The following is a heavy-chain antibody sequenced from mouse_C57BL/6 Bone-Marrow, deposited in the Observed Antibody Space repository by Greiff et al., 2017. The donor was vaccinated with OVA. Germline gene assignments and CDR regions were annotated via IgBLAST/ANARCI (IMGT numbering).Heavy chain of an antibody. Sequence: EVQRVESGGGLVKPGGSLKLSCAASGFTFSSYAMSWVRQTPEKRLEWVATICDGGSYTYYPDNVKGRFTISRDNAKNNLYLQMSHLKSEDTAMYYCARGGWDGYFDYWGQGTTLTVSS. J-gene: IGHJ2*01. CDR1: GFTFSSYA. D-gene: IGHD4-1*01. CDR3: ARGGWDGYFDY. V-gene: IGHV5-4*01. CDR2: ICDGGSYT.